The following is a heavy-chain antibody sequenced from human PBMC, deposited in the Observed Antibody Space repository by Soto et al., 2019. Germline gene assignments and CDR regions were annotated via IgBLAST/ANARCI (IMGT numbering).Heavy chain of an antibody. CDR1: RYAETSYY. J-gene: IGHJ4*02. V-gene: IGHV1-46*01. CDR3: VRVGCSGRRCSVVDY. Sequence: ASLKSAGRSTRYAETSYYMRMAPHAPRQGLEWMGIINPSGGSTTYAQKFQGRVTMTRDTSTSTVYMELSRLRSEEMDVYYCVRVGCSGRRCSVVDYWVQG. D-gene: IGHD2-15*01. CDR2: INPSGGST.